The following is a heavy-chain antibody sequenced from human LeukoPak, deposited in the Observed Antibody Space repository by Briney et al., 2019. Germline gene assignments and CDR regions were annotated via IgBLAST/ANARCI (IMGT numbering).Heavy chain of an antibody. D-gene: IGHD3-10*01. J-gene: IGHJ5*02. CDR2: INHSGST. CDR3: ARDIYGSGSYDP. V-gene: IGHV4-34*01. CDR1: GGSFSGYY. Sequence: SETLSLTCAVYGGSFSGYYWSWIRQPPGKGLEWIGEINHSGSTNYNPSLKSRVTISVDTSKNQFSLKLSSVTAADTAVYYCARDIYGSGSYDPWGQGTLVTVSS.